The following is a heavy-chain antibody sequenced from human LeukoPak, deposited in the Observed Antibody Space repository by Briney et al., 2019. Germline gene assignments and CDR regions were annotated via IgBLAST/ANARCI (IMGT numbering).Heavy chain of an antibody. CDR1: GFTFSSYS. CDR2: ISSSSSYI. D-gene: IGHD3-22*01. J-gene: IGHJ3*02. CDR3: ARPATFNYYDSSGRPGDAFDI. V-gene: IGHV3-21*01. Sequence: NPGGSLRLSCAASGFTFSSYSMNWVRQAPGKGLEWVSSISSSSSYIYYADSVKGRFTISRDNAKNSLYLQMNSLRAEDTAVYYCARPATFNYYDSSGRPGDAFDIWGQGTMVTVSS.